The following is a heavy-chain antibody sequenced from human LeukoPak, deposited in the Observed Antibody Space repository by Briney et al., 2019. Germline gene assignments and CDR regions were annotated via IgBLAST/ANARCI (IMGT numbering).Heavy chain of an antibody. V-gene: IGHV1-69*06. CDR2: IIPIFGTA. Sequence: SVKVSCKASGYTFTNYYMHWVRQAPGQGLEWMGGIIPIFGTANYAQKFQGRVTITADKSTSTAYMELSSLRSEDTAVYYCAESGSYSNAFDIWGQGTMVTVSS. D-gene: IGHD1-26*01. J-gene: IGHJ3*02. CDR3: AESGSYSNAFDI. CDR1: GYTFTNYY.